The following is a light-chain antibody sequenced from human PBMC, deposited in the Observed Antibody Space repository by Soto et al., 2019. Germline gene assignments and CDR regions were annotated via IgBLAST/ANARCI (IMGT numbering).Light chain of an antibody. Sequence: EIVLTQSPGTLSLSPGERATLSCRASQSVSNNYLAWYQQKPGQAPRLLIYGASNRATGIPARFSGSGSGTDFTLTISSLQAEDVAVYYCQQYYSTGTFGQGTKVDIK. CDR1: QSVSNNY. CDR3: QQYYSTGT. V-gene: IGKV3-20*01. CDR2: GAS. J-gene: IGKJ1*01.